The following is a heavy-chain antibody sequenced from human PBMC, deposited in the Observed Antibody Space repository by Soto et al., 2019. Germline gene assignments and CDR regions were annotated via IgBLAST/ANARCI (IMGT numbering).Heavy chain of an antibody. J-gene: IGHJ4*02. CDR1: GGSISSGGYY. D-gene: IGHD3-22*01. CDR3: ARDSPYDSRRFDH. CDR2: IYYSGNT. V-gene: IGHV4-61*08. Sequence: SETLSLTCTVSGGSISSGGYYWSWIRQHPGKGLEWIGYIYYSGNTKYNPSLKSRVTISVDTSMNQFSLKLSSVTAADTAVYYCARDSPYDSRRFDHWGQGTLVTVSS.